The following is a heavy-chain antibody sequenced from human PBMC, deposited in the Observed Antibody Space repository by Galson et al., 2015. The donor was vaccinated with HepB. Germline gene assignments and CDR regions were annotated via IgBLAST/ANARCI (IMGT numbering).Heavy chain of an antibody. J-gene: IGHJ4*02. CDR3: AKDQGTVANTYFDY. V-gene: IGHV3-9*01. CDR1: GFTFDAYG. D-gene: IGHD4-17*01. Sequence: SLRLSCAGSGFTFDAYGMHWVRQAPGKGLEWVSGISWNSVAIVYADSVKGRFTVSRDNAKNSLYLQMNSLRPEDTALYYCAKDQGTVANTYFDYWGQGTLFTVSS. CDR2: ISWNSVAI.